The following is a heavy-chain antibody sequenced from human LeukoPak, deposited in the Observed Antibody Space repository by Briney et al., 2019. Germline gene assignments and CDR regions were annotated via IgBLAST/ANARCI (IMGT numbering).Heavy chain of an antibody. Sequence: GGSLRLSCAASGFTFSSYGMHWVRQAPSKGLEWVAVISYDGSNKYYADSVKGRFTISRDNSKNTLYLQMNSLRAEDTAVYYCAKSGYQLLCLDYWGQGTLVTVSS. CDR3: AKSGYQLLCLDY. V-gene: IGHV3-30*18. CDR1: GFTFSSYG. J-gene: IGHJ4*02. D-gene: IGHD2-2*01. CDR2: ISYDGSNK.